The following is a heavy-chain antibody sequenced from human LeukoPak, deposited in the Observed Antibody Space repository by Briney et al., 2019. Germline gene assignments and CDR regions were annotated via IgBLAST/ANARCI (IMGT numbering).Heavy chain of an antibody. CDR2: INKDGSEK. CDR3: ATRTSHTSSWYVYLFWDY. CDR1: GFTFSSYW. J-gene: IGHJ4*02. Sequence: GGSLRLSRAASGFTFSSYWMTWVRQAPGKGLEWVANINKDGSEKYYVDSVKGRFTISRDNAKNSLYLQMNSLRAEDTAVYYCATRTSHTSSWYVYLFWDYWGQGALVTVSS. V-gene: IGHV3-7*01. D-gene: IGHD6-13*01.